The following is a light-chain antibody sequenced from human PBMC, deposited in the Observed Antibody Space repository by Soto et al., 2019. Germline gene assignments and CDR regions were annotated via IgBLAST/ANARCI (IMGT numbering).Light chain of an antibody. CDR2: GAS. CDR3: QQYNNWPIT. J-gene: IGKJ5*01. CDR1: QSVSSN. Sequence: EVVMTQSPATLSVSPGEGAPLSCRASQSVSSNLAWYQQKPGQATRLLIYGASTRATGIPARFSGSGSGTEFTLTISSLQSEDFAVYYCQQYNNWPITFGQGTRLEIK. V-gene: IGKV3-15*01.